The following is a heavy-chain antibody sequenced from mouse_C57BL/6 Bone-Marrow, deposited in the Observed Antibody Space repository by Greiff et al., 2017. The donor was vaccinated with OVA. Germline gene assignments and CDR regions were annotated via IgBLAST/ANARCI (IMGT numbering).Heavy chain of an antibody. V-gene: IGHV1-26*01. CDR1: GYTFTDYC. J-gene: IGHJ3*01. CDR2: INPNSGGT. CDR3: ARSRARRKAWFAY. Sequence: VQLQQPGPELVKPGASVKLSCKASGYTFTDYCMNWVKQRPGKSLEWIGDINPNSGGTSYNQKFKGKATLTVDKSSSTAYMELRSLTSEDSAVYYCARSRARRKAWFAYWGQGTLVTVSA. D-gene: IGHD2-12*01.